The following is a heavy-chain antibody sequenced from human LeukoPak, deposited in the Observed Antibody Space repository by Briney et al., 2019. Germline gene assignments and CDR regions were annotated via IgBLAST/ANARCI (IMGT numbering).Heavy chain of an antibody. CDR3: AHYYDGSFDY. V-gene: IGHV4-59*11. CDR1: GGSISSHY. D-gene: IGHD3-22*01. J-gene: IGHJ4*02. CDR2: IYYSGST. Sequence: PSETLSLTCTVSGGSISSHYWSWIRQPPGKGLEWIGYIYYSGSTNYNPSLKSRVTISVDTSKYQFSLKLSSVTAADTAVYYCAHYYDGSFDYWGQGTLVTVSS.